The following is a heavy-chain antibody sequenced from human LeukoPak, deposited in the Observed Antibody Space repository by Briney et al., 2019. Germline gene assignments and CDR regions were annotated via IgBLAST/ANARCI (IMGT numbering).Heavy chain of an antibody. V-gene: IGHV3-21*01. CDR1: GFTFSSYS. CDR3: ARDIVVVPPTLGY. Sequence: GGSLRLSCAASGFTFSSYSMNWVRQAPGKGLEWVSSISSSSSYIYYADSVKGRFTISRDNAKNSLYLQMNSLRAEDTAVYYCARDIVVVPPTLGYWGQGTLVTVSS. CDR2: ISSSSSYI. D-gene: IGHD2-2*01. J-gene: IGHJ4*02.